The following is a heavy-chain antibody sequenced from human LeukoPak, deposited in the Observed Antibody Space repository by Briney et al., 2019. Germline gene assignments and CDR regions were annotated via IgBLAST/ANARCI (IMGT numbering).Heavy chain of an antibody. CDR1: GFTFSSYA. J-gene: IGHJ4*02. V-gene: IGHV3-30-3*01. CDR3: ARDLGRVAARPLDY. D-gene: IGHD6-6*01. CDR2: ISYDGSNK. Sequence: PGRSLRLSCAASGFTFSSYAMHWVRQAPGKGLEWVAVISYDGSNKYYADSVKGRFTISRDNSKNTLYLQMNSLRAEDTAVYYCARDLGRVAARPLDYWGQGALVTVSS.